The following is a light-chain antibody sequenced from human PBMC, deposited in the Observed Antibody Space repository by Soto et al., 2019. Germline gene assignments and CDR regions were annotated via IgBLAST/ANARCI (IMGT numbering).Light chain of an antibody. V-gene: IGKV1-5*02. J-gene: IGKJ1*01. CDR3: QQYNSYS. CDR1: QSISNW. CDR2: HAS. Sequence: DVQMTQSPSTLPASVGDRVTIICRASQSISNWLAGYQQKPGTAPKLLIYHASTLESGVPSSCSGSGSGTEFTLTISRLQPVDFASYYCQQYNSYSFGQGTKVDIK.